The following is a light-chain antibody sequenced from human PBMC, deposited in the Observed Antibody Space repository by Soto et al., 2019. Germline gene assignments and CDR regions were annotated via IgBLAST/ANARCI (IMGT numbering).Light chain of an antibody. CDR3: QQYGNSPQT. Sequence: ILLPHSPGTLSFSPVDRSPLSGTALQSLSNNIYLAWYQQKPGQAPRLLIYGASSRATGIPNRFSGSGSGTDFTLTISRLEPEDFAVYYCQQYGNSPQTFGQGTKVDIK. CDR1: QSLSNNIY. V-gene: IGKV3-20*01. J-gene: IGKJ1*01. CDR2: GAS.